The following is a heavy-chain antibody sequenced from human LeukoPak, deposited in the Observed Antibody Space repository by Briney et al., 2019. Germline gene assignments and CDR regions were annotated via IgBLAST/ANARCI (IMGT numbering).Heavy chain of an antibody. J-gene: IGHJ4*02. CDR1: GFPFSNAW. V-gene: IGHV3-15*01. CDR2: IKSKTDGGTT. CDR3: TIHPLPRLDDDY. D-gene: IGHD1-1*01. Sequence: GGSLRLSCAASGFPFSNAWMSWVRQAPGKGLEWVGRIKSKTDGGTTDHAAPVKGRFTISRDDSKNTLYLQMNSLKTEDTALYYCTIHPLPRLDDDYWGQGTLVTVSS.